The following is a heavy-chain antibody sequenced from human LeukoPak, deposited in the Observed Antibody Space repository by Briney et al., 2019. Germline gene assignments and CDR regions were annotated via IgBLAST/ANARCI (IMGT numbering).Heavy chain of an antibody. CDR2: IYCSWST. CDR3: SKVGQQQLGDSCEY. Sequence: PSEPLSLTCTVCGGSISSYYWSWLRQPPGKGLEWFGYIYCSWSTNYTPSLTNRVTISVETSKNQCSLKLNSVPAADTAVYFWSKVGQQQLGDSCEYWRQGTVVTVSS. D-gene: IGHD6-13*01. CDR1: GGSISSYY. V-gene: IGHV4-59*13. J-gene: IGHJ4*02.